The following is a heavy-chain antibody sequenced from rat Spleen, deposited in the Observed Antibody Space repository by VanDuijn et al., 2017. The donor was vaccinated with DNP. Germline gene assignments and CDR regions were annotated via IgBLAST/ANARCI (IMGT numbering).Heavy chain of an antibody. CDR2: VPSSGGST. V-gene: IGHV5-31*01. Sequence: EVQLVESGGGLVQPGRSLKLSCVASRFTFNSYWMAWIRQVPGKGLEWVASVPSSGGSTYYPDSVKGRFIISRDNARNTLYLQMDSLRSEDTATYYCATQGYYDGYYRPFDYWGQGVMVTVSS. J-gene: IGHJ2*01. D-gene: IGHD1-12*03. CDR1: RFTFNSYW. CDR3: ATQGYYDGYYRPFDY.